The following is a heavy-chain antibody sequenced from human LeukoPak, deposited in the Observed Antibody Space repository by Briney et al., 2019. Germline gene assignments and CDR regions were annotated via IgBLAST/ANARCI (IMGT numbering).Heavy chain of an antibody. V-gene: IGHV4-59*01. J-gene: IGHJ4*02. D-gene: IGHD6-13*01. CDR1: GGSISSNY. CDR2: IYYSGST. CDR3: AIAAAGPYFDY. Sequence: PSETLSLTCSVSGGSISSNYWSWIRQPPGKGLEWSGYIYYSGSTTYNPSLKSRVTISLDTSKNQGSLKLSSVTAADTAVYYCAIAAAGPYFDYWGQGTLVTVSS.